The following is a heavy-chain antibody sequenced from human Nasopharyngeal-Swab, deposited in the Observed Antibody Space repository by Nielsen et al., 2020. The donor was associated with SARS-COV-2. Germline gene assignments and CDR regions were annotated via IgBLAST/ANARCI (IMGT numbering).Heavy chain of an antibody. CDR3: AARFGELYLDY. Sequence: GGSLRLSCAASGFTFSSYGMHWVRQAPGKGLEWVAVISYDGSNKYYADSVKGRFTIFRDNSKNTLYLQMNSLRAEDTAVYYCAARFGELYLDYWGQGTLVTVSS. CDR1: GFTFSSYG. V-gene: IGHV3-30*03. CDR2: ISYDGSNK. D-gene: IGHD3-10*01. J-gene: IGHJ4*02.